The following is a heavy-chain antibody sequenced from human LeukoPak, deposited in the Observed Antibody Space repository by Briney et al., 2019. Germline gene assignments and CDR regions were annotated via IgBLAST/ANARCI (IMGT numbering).Heavy chain of an antibody. D-gene: IGHD2-15*01. Sequence: GASVKVSCKASGGTFSSYAISWVRQAPGQGLEWMGGIIPIFGTANYAQKFQGRVTITTDESTSTAYMELSSLRSEDTAVYYCAGTLVAHDDYWGQGTLVTVSS. V-gene: IGHV1-69*05. CDR2: IIPIFGTA. CDR3: AGTLVAHDDY. J-gene: IGHJ4*02. CDR1: GGTFSSYA.